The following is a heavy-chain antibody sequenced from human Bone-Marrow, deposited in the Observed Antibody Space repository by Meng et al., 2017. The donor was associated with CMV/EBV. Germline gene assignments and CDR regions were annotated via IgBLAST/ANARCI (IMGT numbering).Heavy chain of an antibody. Sequence: QVPRQAPSPALRTPPHPLSLPRTVSGAASKNYDCNWVRHPPRQGLQWIVLLQVIGHTVYNPSLKSRVTVSLAASKRQFSLTLNSVTAADTATYYCAGSRPGGGACDYWGQGILVTVSS. CDR3: AGSRPGGGACDY. V-gene: IGHV4-4*07. CDR2: LQVIGHT. CDR1: GAASKNYD. J-gene: IGHJ4*02. D-gene: IGHD3-16*01.